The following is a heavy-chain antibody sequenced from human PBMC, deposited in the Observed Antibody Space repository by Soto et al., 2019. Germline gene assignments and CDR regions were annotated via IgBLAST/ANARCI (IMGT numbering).Heavy chain of an antibody. CDR3: VIDDHGLCPLDY. Sequence: EVQLVQSGGGLVQPGGSLRLSCAASGFTFSNYWMHWVRQAPGKGLVWVSLIYGDGSSTTYADSVKGRFAISRDNAKNTLYLQMNSLSVEDTAVYYCVIDDHGLCPLDYWGQGTLVTVSS. CDR2: IYGDGSST. CDR1: GFTFSNYW. D-gene: IGHD4-17*01. V-gene: IGHV3-74*01. J-gene: IGHJ4*02.